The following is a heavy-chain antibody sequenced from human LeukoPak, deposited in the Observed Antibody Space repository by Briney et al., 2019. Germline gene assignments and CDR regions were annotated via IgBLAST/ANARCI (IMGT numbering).Heavy chain of an antibody. D-gene: IGHD3-10*01. CDR3: ARWYDPWFREYYYYYYGMDV. CDR1: GGSFCGYY. V-gene: IGHV4-34*01. CDR2: INHSGRT. J-gene: IGHJ6*02. Sequence: SETLSLTCAVYGGSFCGYYWRWIRQPPGKGLGWGVEINHSGRTNYNPCLKSRVTISVDTSKNQFSLKLSYVTAADTAVYYCARWYDPWFREYYYYYYGMDVWGQGTTVTVSS.